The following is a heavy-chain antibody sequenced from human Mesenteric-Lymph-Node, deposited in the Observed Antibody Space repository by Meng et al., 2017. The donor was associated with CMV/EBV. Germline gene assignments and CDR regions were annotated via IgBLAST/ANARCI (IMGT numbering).Heavy chain of an antibody. CDR3: ARHPAYSNYDSHRFDY. Sequence: GGSLRLSCEGFGYTFNTYWIGWVRQMPGKGLEWMGIIYPGDSDTRYSPSFQGQVTISVDKSISTAYLQWSSLKASDTAMYYCARHPAYSNYDSHRFDYWGHGTLVTVSS. CDR1: GYTFNTYW. V-gene: IGHV5-51*01. D-gene: IGHD3-16*01. CDR2: IYPGDSDT. J-gene: IGHJ4*01.